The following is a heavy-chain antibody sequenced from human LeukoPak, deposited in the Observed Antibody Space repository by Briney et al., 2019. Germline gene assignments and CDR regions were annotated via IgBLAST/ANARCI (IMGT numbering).Heavy chain of an antibody. CDR1: GGSISSYY. J-gene: IGHJ1*01. Sequence: PSETLSLTCTVSGGSISSYYWSWIRQPAGKGLEWIGRIYTSGSTNYNPSLKSRVTMSVDTSKNQFSLKLSSVTAADTAVYYCARCPQIGSSSSVYFQHWGQGTLVTVSS. D-gene: IGHD6-6*01. CDR2: IYTSGST. CDR3: ARCPQIGSSSSVYFQH. V-gene: IGHV4-4*07.